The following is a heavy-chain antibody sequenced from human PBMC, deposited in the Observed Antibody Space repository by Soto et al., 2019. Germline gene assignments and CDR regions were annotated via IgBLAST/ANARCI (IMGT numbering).Heavy chain of an antibody. Sequence: PGGSLRLSCAASGFTFSSYAMSWVRQAPGKGLEWVSGISASGGTTYYADSVKGRFTTSRDNSKNTLYLQMNSLRVEDTAVYYCAKAGCSSTNCYIPFDYWGRGTLVTVSS. V-gene: IGHV3-23*01. CDR2: ISASGGTT. D-gene: IGHD2-2*02. CDR3: AKAGCSSTNCYIPFDY. CDR1: GFTFSSYA. J-gene: IGHJ4*02.